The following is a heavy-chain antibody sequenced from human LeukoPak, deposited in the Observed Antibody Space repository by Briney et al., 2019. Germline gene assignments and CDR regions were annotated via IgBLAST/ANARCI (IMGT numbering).Heavy chain of an antibody. CDR3: AKSGTTSSWSPRVKTYFDY. J-gene: IGHJ4*02. CDR1: GFTFSAYG. Sequence: GGSLRLSCAASGFTFSAYGMHWVRQAPGKGLEWVAVISSDGSNKYYADSVEGRFTISKDISKTMIYLQMNSLRAEDTAVYYCAKSGTTSSWSPRVKTYFDYWGQGTLVTVPS. V-gene: IGHV3-30*18. D-gene: IGHD6-13*01. CDR2: ISSDGSNK.